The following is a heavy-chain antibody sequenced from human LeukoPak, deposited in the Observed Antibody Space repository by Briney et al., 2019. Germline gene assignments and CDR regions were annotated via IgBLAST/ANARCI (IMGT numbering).Heavy chain of an antibody. V-gene: IGHV1-46*01. CDR2: INPSGGST. J-gene: IGHJ5*02. CDR3: ARTIAAAGSLVWFDP. CDR1: GYTFTSYY. Sequence: ASVKVSCKXSGYTFTSYYMHWVRQAPGQGLERMGIINPSGGSTSYAQKFQGRVTMTRDTSTSTVYTELSSLRSEDTAVYYCARTIAAAGSLVWFDPWGQGTLVTVSS. D-gene: IGHD6-13*01.